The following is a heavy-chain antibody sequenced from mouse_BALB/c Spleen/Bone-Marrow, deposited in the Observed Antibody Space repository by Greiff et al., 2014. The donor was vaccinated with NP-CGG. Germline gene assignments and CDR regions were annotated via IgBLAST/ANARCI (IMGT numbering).Heavy chain of an antibody. D-gene: IGHD6-2*01. CDR3: AREGGLVPDYFDY. CDR2: INPYNGAT. V-gene: IGHV1-26*01. Sequence: EVQLQQSGPELVKPGASVKISCKASGYSFTGYYMHWVKQSHVKSLEWIGRINPYNGATSYNQNFKDEASSTIDKSSSTAYMEVHSLTSEDSAVYYGAREGGLVPDYFDYWGQGTTLTVSS. J-gene: IGHJ2*01. CDR1: GYSFTGYY.